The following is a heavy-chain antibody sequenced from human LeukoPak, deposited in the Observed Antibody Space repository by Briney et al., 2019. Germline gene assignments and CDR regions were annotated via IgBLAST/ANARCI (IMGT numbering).Heavy chain of an antibody. V-gene: IGHV1-2*02. Sequence: ASVKVSCKASGYTFTGYYMHWVRQAPGQGLEWMGWINPNSGGTNYAQKFQGRVTMTRDTSISTAYMELSRLTSDDTAVYYCARDPYGGNWGGFFDYWGQGTLVTVSS. CDR1: GYTFTGYY. CDR2: INPNSGGT. D-gene: IGHD4-23*01. J-gene: IGHJ4*02. CDR3: ARDPYGGNWGGFFDY.